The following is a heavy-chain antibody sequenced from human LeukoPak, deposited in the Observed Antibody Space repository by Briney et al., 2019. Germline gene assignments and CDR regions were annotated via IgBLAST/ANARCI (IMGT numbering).Heavy chain of an antibody. CDR2: IYSGGHT. CDR1: GFTVSNSY. D-gene: IGHD6-19*01. V-gene: IGHV3-66*01. Sequence: GGSLRLSCAASGFTVSNSYMSWVRQAPVKGLEWVSVIYSGGHTYYTDSVKGRFTISRDNFKNTLYLQMNSLRAEDTAVYYCAKDFLGVAHAYYFDYWGQGTLVTVSS. CDR3: AKDFLGVAHAYYFDY. J-gene: IGHJ4*02.